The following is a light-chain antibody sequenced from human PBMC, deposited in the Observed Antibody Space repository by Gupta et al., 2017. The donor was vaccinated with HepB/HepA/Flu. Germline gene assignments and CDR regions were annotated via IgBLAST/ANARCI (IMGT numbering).Light chain of an antibody. J-gene: IGKJ3*01. Sequence: EIVMTQSPDTLSVSPGERATLSCRASQSVSSNLAWSQQKPGQAPRLLIYGASTRATGIPARFSGSGSGTDYTLTISSLHSEDAAVYYCQRKNSLQLTFGHGTKVDI. V-gene: IGKV3-15*01. CDR1: QSVSSN. CDR2: GAS. CDR3: QRKNSLQLT.